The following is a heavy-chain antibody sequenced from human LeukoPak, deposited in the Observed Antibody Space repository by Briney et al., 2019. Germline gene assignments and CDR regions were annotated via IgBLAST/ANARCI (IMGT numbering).Heavy chain of an antibody. V-gene: IGHV1-69*05. CDR1: GGTFSSYA. Sequence: SVKVSCKASGGTFSSYAISWVRQAPGQGLEWMGGIIPIFGTANYAQKFQGRVTITTDESTSTVYMELSSLRSEDTAVYYCARARNYYDSSGYYMDVWGKGTTVTVSS. CDR2: IIPIFGTA. J-gene: IGHJ6*03. D-gene: IGHD3-22*01. CDR3: ARARNYYDSSGYYMDV.